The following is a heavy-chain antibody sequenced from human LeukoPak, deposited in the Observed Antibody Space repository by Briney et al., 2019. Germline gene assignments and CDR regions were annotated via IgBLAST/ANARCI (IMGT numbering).Heavy chain of an antibody. Sequence: GGSLRLSCSASGFTFNRFYLHWVRQAPGKGLEFVSHISSNGATTYYADSVKGRFTISRDNSKNTLYLQMNSLRAEDTAVYYCAKVFRGRRTIFGVVTGFDYWGQGTLVTVSS. CDR3: AKVFRGRRTIFGVVTGFDY. D-gene: IGHD3-3*01. J-gene: IGHJ4*02. V-gene: IGHV3-64*04. CDR2: ISSNGATT. CDR1: GFTFNRFY.